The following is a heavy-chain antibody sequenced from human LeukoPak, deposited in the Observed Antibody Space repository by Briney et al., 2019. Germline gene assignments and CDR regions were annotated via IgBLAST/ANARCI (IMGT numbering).Heavy chain of an antibody. CDR3: AKDGYGYDSSGYENWFDP. J-gene: IGHJ5*02. D-gene: IGHD3-22*01. V-gene: IGHV3-30*02. CDR1: GFTFSNSW. Sequence: GGSLRLSCAGSGFTFSNSWMGWVRQAPGKGLEWVAFIRYDGSNKYYADSVKGRFTISRDNSKNTLYLQMNSLRAEDTAVYYCAKDGYGYDSSGYENWFDPWGQGTLVTVSS. CDR2: IRYDGSNK.